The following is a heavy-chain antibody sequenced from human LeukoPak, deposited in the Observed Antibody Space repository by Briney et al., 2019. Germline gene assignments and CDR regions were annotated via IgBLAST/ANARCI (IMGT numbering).Heavy chain of an antibody. J-gene: IGHJ4*02. Sequence: ASVKVSCKASGYTFTSYYMHWVRQAPGQGLEWMGIINPSGGSTSYAQKFQGRVTVTRDMSTSTDYMELSSLRSEDTAVYYCARGEVPPHYFDSWGQGTLVTVSS. CDR3: ARGEVPPHYFDS. CDR1: GYTFTSYY. V-gene: IGHV1-46*01. CDR2: INPSGGST.